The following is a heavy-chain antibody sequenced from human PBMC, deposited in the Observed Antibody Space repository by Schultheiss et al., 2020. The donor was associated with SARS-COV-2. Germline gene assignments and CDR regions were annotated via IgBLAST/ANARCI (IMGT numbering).Heavy chain of an antibody. CDR3: ARGSGGYDGSHYYYGMDV. J-gene: IGHJ6*02. CDR2: ISKTSTYT. D-gene: IGHD5-12*01. V-gene: IGHV3-11*06. Sequence: GGSLRLSCAASGFTVSSNYMSWVRQAPGKGLEWVSYISKTSTYTNYADSVKGRFTISRDNAKNSLYLQMNSLRAEDTAVYYCARGSGGYDGSHYYYGMDVWGQGTTVTVSS. CDR1: GFTVSSNY.